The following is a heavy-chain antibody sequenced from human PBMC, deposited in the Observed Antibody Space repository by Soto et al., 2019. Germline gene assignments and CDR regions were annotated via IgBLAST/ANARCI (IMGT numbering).Heavy chain of an antibody. J-gene: IGHJ4*02. V-gene: IGHV3-23*01. D-gene: IGHD3-22*01. CDR1: GFTFSSYA. CDR3: APDPDYDSSGYYSKNLPVAPVR. Sequence: GGSLRLSCAASGFTFSSYAMSWVRQAPGQGLEWVSAISGSGGSTYYADSVKGRFTISRDNSKNTLYLQMNSLRAEDTAVYYCAPDPDYDSSGYYSKNLPVAPVRWGQGTLVTVSS. CDR2: ISGSGGST.